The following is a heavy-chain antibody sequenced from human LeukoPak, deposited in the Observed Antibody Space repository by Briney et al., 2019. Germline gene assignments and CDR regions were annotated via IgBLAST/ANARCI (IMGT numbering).Heavy chain of an antibody. J-gene: IGHJ6*02. CDR1: GGSLSSGGYY. V-gene: IGHV4-31*03. D-gene: IGHD6-13*01. Sequence: PSQTLSLTCTVSGGSLSSGGYYWSWIRQHPGKGLEWIGYIFYSGSTYSNPSLKSRITISIDTSKNQFSLRLNSVTAADTAVYYCARDMRSSSSWYSELYQYYYGMDVWGQGTTVTVSS. CDR2: IFYSGST. CDR3: ARDMRSSSSWYSELYQYYYGMDV.